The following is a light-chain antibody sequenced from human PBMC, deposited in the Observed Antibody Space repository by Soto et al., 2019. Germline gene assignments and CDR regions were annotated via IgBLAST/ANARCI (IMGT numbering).Light chain of an antibody. CDR1: QSISTW. CDR3: QQYNTYPLT. Sequence: DIQMTQSPSTLSASVGDRVTITCRASQSISTWLAWYQQKPGKAPKLLIYKASSLESGVSSRFSGSGSATEFTLTISSLQPDDFATYYCQQYNTYPLTFGGGTTVEIK. V-gene: IGKV1-5*03. CDR2: KAS. J-gene: IGKJ4*01.